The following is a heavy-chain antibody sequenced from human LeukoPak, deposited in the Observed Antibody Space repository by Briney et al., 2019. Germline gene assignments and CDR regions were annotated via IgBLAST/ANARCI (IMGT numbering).Heavy chain of an antibody. D-gene: IGHD3-16*02. Sequence: ASVKLSCNAAGYAGCSYVINWVRQAPGPGLEWMGWINAYNGNTTYVHKAQCRVTMTTDTSTSTAYLAVTSPSSGDTAVYYCARRASLEIWGQGTMVTVSS. J-gene: IGHJ3*02. CDR3: ARRASLEI. V-gene: IGHV1-18*01. CDR1: GYAGCSYV. CDR2: INAYNGNT.